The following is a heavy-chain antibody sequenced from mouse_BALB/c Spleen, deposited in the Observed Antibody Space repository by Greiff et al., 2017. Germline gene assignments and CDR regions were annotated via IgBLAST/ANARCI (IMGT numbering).Heavy chain of an antibody. J-gene: IGHJ2*01. CDR1: GFTFSSYT. CDR3: ARLVNYYGDYYFDY. V-gene: IGHV5-12-2*01. D-gene: IGHD1-1*01. CDR2: ISNGGGST. Sequence: EVKLQESGGGLVQPGGSLKLSCAASGFTFSSYTMSWVRQTPEKRLEWVAYISNGGGSTYYPATVKGRFTISRDNAKNTLYLQMSSLKSEDTAMYYCARLVNYYGDYYFDYGGQGTTLTVSS.